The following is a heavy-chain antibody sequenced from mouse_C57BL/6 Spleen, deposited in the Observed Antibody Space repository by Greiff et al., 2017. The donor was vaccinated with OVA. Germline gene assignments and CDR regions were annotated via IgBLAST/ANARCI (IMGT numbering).Heavy chain of an antibody. Sequence: EVKLMESGGGLVKPGGSLKLSCAASGFTFSDYGMHWVRQAPEKGLEWVAYISSGSSTIYYADTVKGRFTISRDNAKNTLVLQMTSLRSEDTAMYYLARDYYGTDYWGQGTTLTVSS. V-gene: IGHV5-17*01. CDR1: GFTFSDYG. J-gene: IGHJ2*01. CDR3: ARDYYGTDY. CDR2: ISSGSSTI. D-gene: IGHD1-1*01.